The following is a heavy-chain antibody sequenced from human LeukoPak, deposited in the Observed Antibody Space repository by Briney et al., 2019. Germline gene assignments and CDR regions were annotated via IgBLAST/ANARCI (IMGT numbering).Heavy chain of an antibody. J-gene: IGHJ4*02. Sequence: PSETLFLTCSVSGASISRYYWSWIRQPPGKGLEWIGYFHHSGNTNYSPSLSSRITMSVDTSKNQFSLRLNSVTAADTAIYYCARRAAALDSWGQGTLVTVSS. CDR3: ARRAAALDS. CDR1: GASISRYY. V-gene: IGHV4-59*12. D-gene: IGHD6-13*01. CDR2: FHHSGNT.